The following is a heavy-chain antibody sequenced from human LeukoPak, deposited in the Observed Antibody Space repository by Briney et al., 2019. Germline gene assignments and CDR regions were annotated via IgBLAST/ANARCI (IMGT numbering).Heavy chain of an antibody. CDR2: INHSGST. J-gene: IGHJ5*02. CDR3: ARKSYSSSSRWFDP. V-gene: IGHV4-34*01. D-gene: IGHD6-6*01. CDR1: GGSFSGYY. Sequence: SETLSLTCAVYGGSFSGYYWSWIRQPPGKGLEWIGEINHSGSTNYNPSLKSRVTISVDTSKNQFSLKLSSVTAADTAVYYCARKSYSSSSRWFDPWGQGTLATVSS.